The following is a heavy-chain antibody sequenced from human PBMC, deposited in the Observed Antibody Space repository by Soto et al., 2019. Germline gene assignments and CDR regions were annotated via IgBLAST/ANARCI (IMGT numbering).Heavy chain of an antibody. Sequence: SETLSLTCTVSGGSISSSSYFWGWIRQPPGKGLEWIGSIYYSGGTYYNPSLKSRVTISVDTSKNQFSLKLSSVTAADTAVYYCASGLSSASPYSGGWYYFDSWGQGATVTVSS. V-gene: IGHV4-39*01. J-gene: IGHJ4*02. CDR2: IYYSGGT. CDR3: ASGLSSASPYSGGWYYFDS. D-gene: IGHD3-10*01. CDR1: GGSISSSSYF.